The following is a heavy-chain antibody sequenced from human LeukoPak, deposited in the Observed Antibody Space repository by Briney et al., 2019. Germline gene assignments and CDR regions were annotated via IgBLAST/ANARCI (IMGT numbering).Heavy chain of an antibody. J-gene: IGHJ4*02. D-gene: IGHD1-26*01. CDR3: AKGRELSY. Sequence: GGSLRLSCAASGFTFSSYGMHWVRQAPGKGLEWVAVISYDGSNKYYADSVMGRFTISRDNSKSTLYLQMNSLRAEDTAVYYCAKGRELSYWGQGTLVTVSS. CDR2: ISYDGSNK. V-gene: IGHV3-30*18. CDR1: GFTFSSYG.